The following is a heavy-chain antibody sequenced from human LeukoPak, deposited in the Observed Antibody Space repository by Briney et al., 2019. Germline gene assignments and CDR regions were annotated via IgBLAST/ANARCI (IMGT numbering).Heavy chain of an antibody. V-gene: IGHV4-39*01. D-gene: IGHD5-12*01. CDR1: GVSISSSSYY. Sequence: SETLSLTCTGSGVSISSSSYYWAWIRQPPGKGLEWIGSIYYTGTTYYNASLKSRVTISVDTSMNQLSLRLISGTAAGTAVYYCARVVRGYSGYSGRLIDYWGQGTPVTVSS. CDR3: ARVVRGYSGYSGRLIDY. J-gene: IGHJ4*02. CDR2: IYYTGTT.